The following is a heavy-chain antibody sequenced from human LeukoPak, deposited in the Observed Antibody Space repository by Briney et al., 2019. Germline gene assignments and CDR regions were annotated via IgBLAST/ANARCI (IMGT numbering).Heavy chain of an antibody. D-gene: IGHD6-19*01. CDR3: ARVRSSGWYVY. CDR2: ISYDGSNK. Sequence: GGSLRLSCAASGFTFSSYAMHWVRQAPGKGLEWVAVISYDGSNKYYADSVKGRFTISRDNAKNTLYLQMNSLRAEDTAVYYCARVRSSGWYVYWGQGTLVTVSS. J-gene: IGHJ4*02. V-gene: IGHV3-30-3*01. CDR1: GFTFSSYA.